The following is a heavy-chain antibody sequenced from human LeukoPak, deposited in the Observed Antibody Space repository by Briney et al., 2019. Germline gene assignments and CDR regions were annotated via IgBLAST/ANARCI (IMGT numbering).Heavy chain of an antibody. CDR1: GSTFDHYA. CDR2: IYYSGST. Sequence: GSLRLSCAASGSTFDHYAMSWIRQPPGKGLEWIGYIYYSGSTKYNPSLKSRVTISVDTSKNQFSLKVNSMTAADTAVYYCAREGYCDSSGYYNLAAFDIWGQGTMVTVSS. D-gene: IGHD3-22*01. CDR3: AREGYCDSSGYYNLAAFDI. V-gene: IGHV4-59*01. J-gene: IGHJ3*02.